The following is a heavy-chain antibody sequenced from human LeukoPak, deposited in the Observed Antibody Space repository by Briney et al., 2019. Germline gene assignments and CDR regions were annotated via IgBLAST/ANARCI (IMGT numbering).Heavy chain of an antibody. J-gene: IGHJ5*02. D-gene: IGHD3-3*01. CDR1: GYTFTGYY. V-gene: IGHV1-2*02. Sequence: ASVKVSCKASGYTFTGYYMHWVRQAPGQGLEWMGWINPNSGGTNYAQKFQGRVTMTRDTSISTAYMELSRLRSDDTAVYYCARVEIRIFLEYNWFDPWGQGTLVTVSS. CDR3: ARVEIRIFLEYNWFDP. CDR2: INPNSGGT.